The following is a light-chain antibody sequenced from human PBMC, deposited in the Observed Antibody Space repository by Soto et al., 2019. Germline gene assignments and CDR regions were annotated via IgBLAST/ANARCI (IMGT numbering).Light chain of an antibody. CDR3: SSYTSSSPVV. Sequence: QSVLTQPASVSGSPGQSITISCTGISSDVGGYNFVSWYQQHPGKAPKLMIYDVSRWPSGVSNRFSGSKSGNTASLTISGLQAEDEADYYCSSYTSSSPVVFGGGTKLTVL. CDR2: DVS. CDR1: SSDVGGYNF. J-gene: IGLJ2*01. V-gene: IGLV2-14*01.